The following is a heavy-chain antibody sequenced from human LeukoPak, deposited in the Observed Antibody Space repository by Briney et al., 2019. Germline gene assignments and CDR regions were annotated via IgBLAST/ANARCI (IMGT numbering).Heavy chain of an antibody. CDR1: GFTVSSNY. D-gene: IGHD4-17*01. CDR3: ARDYYGDYETTPDDAFDI. V-gene: IGHV3-53*01. Sequence: GGSLRLSCAASGFTVSSNYMSWVRQAPGKGLEWVSVIYSGGSTYYADSVKGRFTISRDNSKNTLYLQMNSLRAEDTAVYYCARDYYGDYETTPDDAFDIWGQGTMVTVSS. CDR2: IYSGGST. J-gene: IGHJ3*02.